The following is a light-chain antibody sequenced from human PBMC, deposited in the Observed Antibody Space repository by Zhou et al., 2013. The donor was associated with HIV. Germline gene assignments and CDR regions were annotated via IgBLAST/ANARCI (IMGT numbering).Light chain of an antibody. Sequence: EIVLTQSPGTLSLSPGERVTLSCRASQDITSSLAWYQQRPGQAPRLLIYGTSTRATGVPARFSGSGSGTDFTLTISSMQSEDFAVYYCQQYNNWPPAFGGGTKVEIK. CDR3: QQYNNWPPA. CDR1: QDITSS. CDR2: GTS. V-gene: IGKV3D-15*01. J-gene: IGKJ4*01.